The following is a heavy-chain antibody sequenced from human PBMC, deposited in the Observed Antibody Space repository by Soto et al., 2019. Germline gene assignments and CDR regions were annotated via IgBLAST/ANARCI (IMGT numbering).Heavy chain of an antibody. Sequence: GGSLRLSCAASGFTFSSYARSWVRQAPGKGLEWVSAISGSGAYTYYADSVKGRFTISRDNSKNTLFLQMNSLRAEDTAVYYCAKDIRGYDRPIDCWGQGTLLTVSS. D-gene: IGHD5-12*01. CDR2: ISGSGAYT. J-gene: IGHJ4*02. CDR3: AKDIRGYDRPIDC. CDR1: GFTFSSYA. V-gene: IGHV3-23*01.